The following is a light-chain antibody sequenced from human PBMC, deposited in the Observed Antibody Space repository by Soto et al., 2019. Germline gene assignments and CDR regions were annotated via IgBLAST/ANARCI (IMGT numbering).Light chain of an antibody. V-gene: IGKV1-39*01. Sequence: DIQMTQSPSSLSASLGDSVTLTCRASQTIGTNLNWYQLKPGKAPKVLIYGASTLQSGVPSRFSGSGSGTDFGLTISSLQPDDFATDYCQHNYSTPPTFGQGTKVEIK. CDR2: GAS. J-gene: IGKJ1*01. CDR3: QHNYSTPPT. CDR1: QTIGTN.